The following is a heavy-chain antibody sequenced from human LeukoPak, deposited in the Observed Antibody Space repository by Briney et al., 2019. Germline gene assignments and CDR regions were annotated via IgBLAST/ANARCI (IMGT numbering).Heavy chain of an antibody. J-gene: IGHJ5*02. V-gene: IGHV3-48*03. CDR2: ISRSLTTI. CDR1: GFTINNYD. D-gene: IGHD5-12*01. CDR3: ARAADIVPEAIFGWFDP. Sequence: GGSLRLSCAASGFTINNYDIIWIRQAPGKGLQWLSFISRSLTTISYADSVKGRFTISRDNAKNSVSLQMNGLRVDDTAIYYCARAADIVPEAIFGWFDPWGQGTQVTVSS.